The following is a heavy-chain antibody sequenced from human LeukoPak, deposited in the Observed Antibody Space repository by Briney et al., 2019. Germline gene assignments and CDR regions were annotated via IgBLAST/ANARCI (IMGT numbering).Heavy chain of an antibody. D-gene: IGHD3-22*01. CDR1: GYTFTGNY. CDR2: MHPDSGGT. V-gene: IGHV1-2*02. CDR3: AREWDYYNSVDDAFDI. J-gene: IGHJ3*02. Sequence: ASVKVSCKASGYTFTGNYLHWVRQAPGQGLEWMGWMHPDSGGTHYTEKFQGRVTMTRDTSTSTAYMELSNLRSDDTAVYFCAREWDYYNSVDDAFDIWGQGTLVTVSS.